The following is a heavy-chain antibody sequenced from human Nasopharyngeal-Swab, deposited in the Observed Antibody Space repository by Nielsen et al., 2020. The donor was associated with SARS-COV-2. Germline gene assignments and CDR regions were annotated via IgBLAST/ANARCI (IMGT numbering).Heavy chain of an antibody. J-gene: IGHJ4*02. Sequence: WIRQPPGKGLEWVSYISSSSSTIYYADSVKGRFTISRDNAKNSLYLQMNSLRDKDTAVYYCASPSSPGGYWGQGTLVTVSS. CDR3: ASPSSPGGY. V-gene: IGHV3-48*02. D-gene: IGHD6-6*01. CDR2: ISSSSSTI.